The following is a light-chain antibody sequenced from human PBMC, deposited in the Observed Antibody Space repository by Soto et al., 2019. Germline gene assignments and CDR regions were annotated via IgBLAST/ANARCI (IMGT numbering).Light chain of an antibody. J-gene: IGLJ1*01. CDR2: DVS. CDR3: SSYTNSGNYV. V-gene: IGLV2-14*01. Sequence: QSALTQPASVSGSAGQSIAISCTGTSSDVGAYNYVSWYQQHPGKAPKLMIYDVSNRPSGVSDRFSGSKSGNTASLTISGLQAEDEADYYCSSYTNSGNYVFGTGTKVTVL. CDR1: SSDVGAYNY.